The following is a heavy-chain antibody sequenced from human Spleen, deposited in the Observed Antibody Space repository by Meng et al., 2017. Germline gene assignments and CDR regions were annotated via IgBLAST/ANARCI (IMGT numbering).Heavy chain of an antibody. CDR2: INHSGST. D-gene: IGHD4-11*01. J-gene: IGHJ4*02. V-gene: IGHV4-34*01. CDR1: GGSFSDYY. Sequence: VQLQRWGAGLFNPSEPLSFTFVVSGGSFSDYYWSWIRQPPGKGLEWIGEINHSGSTNYNPSLESRATISVDTSQNNLSLKLSSVTAADSAVYYCARGPTTMAHDFDYWGQGTLVTVSS. CDR3: ARGPTTMAHDFDY.